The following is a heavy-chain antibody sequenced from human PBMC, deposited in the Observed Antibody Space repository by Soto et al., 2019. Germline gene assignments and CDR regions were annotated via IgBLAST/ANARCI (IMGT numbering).Heavy chain of an antibody. J-gene: IGHJ6*02. V-gene: IGHV3-13*01. CDR2: ITTAGDT. CDR1: GFTFSNYD. Sequence: EVQLVESGGGLVQPGGSLRLSCAASGFTFSNYDMHWVRQVTGKDLEWVSGITTAGDTYYPGSVKGRFTISREKAKNSLYLQMNSLSDADTAVYYCARELHGGSYGMDVWGQATTVTVSS. CDR3: ARELHGGSYGMDV.